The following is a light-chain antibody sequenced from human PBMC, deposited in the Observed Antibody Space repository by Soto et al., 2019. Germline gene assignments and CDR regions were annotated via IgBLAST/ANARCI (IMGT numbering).Light chain of an antibody. CDR1: EDISTW. CDR2: SAS. J-gene: IGKJ1*01. CDR3: QQYGYSSWT. V-gene: IGKV1-12*01. Sequence: IQMNQSVSSISAFVGNTINITSRSSEDISTWLAWYQQKPGKAPKLRSDSASSRATGVPTRFSGRGAGTDFTLTISRLQPEDSAVYDCQQYGYSSWTRGQGTKVDIK.